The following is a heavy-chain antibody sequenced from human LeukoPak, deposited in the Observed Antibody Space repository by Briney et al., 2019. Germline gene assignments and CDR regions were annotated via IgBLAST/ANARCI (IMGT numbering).Heavy chain of an antibody. CDR3: ARVFGGRNWFDP. Sequence: ASVKVSCKASGYTFTSYYMHWVRQAPGQGLEWMGIINPSGGSTSYAQKFQGRVTMTRDMSTSTVYMELSSLRSEDTAVYYCARVFGGRNWFDPWGQGTLVTVSS. D-gene: IGHD2-15*01. CDR1: GYTFTSYY. V-gene: IGHV1-46*01. CDR2: INPSGGST. J-gene: IGHJ5*02.